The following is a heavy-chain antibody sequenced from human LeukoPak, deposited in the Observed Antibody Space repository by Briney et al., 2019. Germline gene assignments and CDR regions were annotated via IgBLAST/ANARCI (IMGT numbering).Heavy chain of an antibody. J-gene: IGHJ5*02. Sequence: PGGSLRLSCAASGFSFSTSAMNWVRRAPGKGPEWVSGISTGGVSTYYADSVKGRFTISRDDSKDSLHLHMNSLRADDTAIYYCARDAHDYSNYGWFDLWGQGTLVTVSS. CDR2: ISTGGVST. CDR1: GFSFSTSA. V-gene: IGHV3-23*01. CDR3: ARDAHDYSNYGWFDL. D-gene: IGHD4-11*01.